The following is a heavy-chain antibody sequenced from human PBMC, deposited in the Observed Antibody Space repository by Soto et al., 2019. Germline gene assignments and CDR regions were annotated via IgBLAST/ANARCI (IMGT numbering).Heavy chain of an antibody. V-gene: IGHV4-59*08. Sequence: QVQLQESGPGLVKPSETLSLTCTVSGGSISSYYWSWIRQPPGKGLEWIGYIYYSGSTNYNPSLKIRVTISVDTSKNQFSLKLSSVTAADTAVYYCARRPYGDYGGNNWFYPWGQGTLVTVSS. CDR2: IYYSGST. J-gene: IGHJ5*02. CDR3: ARRPYGDYGGNNWFYP. D-gene: IGHD4-17*01. CDR1: GGSISSYY.